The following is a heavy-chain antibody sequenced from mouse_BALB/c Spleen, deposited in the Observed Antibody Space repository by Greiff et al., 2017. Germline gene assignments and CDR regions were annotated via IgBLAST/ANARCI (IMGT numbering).Heavy chain of an antibody. CDR3: AREGAFITTAYFDY. Sequence: DVQLQESGPGLVKPSQSLSLTCSVTGYSITSGYYWNWIRQFPGNKLEWMGYISYDGSNNYNPSLKNRISITRDTSKNQFFLKLNSVTTEDTATYYCAREGAFITTAYFDYWGQGTTLTVSS. V-gene: IGHV3-6*02. J-gene: IGHJ2*01. D-gene: IGHD1-2*01. CDR1: GYSITSGYY. CDR2: ISYDGSN.